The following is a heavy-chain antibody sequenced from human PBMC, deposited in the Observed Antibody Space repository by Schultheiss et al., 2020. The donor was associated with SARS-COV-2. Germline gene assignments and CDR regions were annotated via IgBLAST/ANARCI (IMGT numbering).Heavy chain of an antibody. CDR3: AKWSSSSFYYYGMDV. J-gene: IGHJ6*02. CDR2: ISWNSGSI. Sequence: GESLKISCAASGFTFSSYAMSWVRQAPGKGLEWVSGISWNSGSIGYADSVKGRFTISRDNSKNTLYLQMNSLRAEDTAVYYCAKWSSSSFYYYGMDVWGQGTTVTVSS. V-gene: IGHV3-23*01. CDR1: GFTFSSYA. D-gene: IGHD6-13*01.